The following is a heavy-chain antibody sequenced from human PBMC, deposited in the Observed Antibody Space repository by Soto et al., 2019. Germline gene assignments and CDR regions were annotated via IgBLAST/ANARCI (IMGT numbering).Heavy chain of an antibody. Sequence: PGGSLSPSCTASGFTFNTHWMHWVRQAPGKGLVWVSRIYFDGITTNYADSVKGRLTVSRDNAKNTVYLHVNTLRDEDTAVYYCARGGAMGVDYWGQGTLVTVSS. CDR1: GFTFNTHW. J-gene: IGHJ4*02. D-gene: IGHD1-26*01. CDR2: IYFDGITT. V-gene: IGHV3-74*01. CDR3: ARGGAMGVDY.